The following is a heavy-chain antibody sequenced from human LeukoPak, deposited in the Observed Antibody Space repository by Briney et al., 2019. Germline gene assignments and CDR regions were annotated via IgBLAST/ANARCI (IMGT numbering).Heavy chain of an antibody. CDR2: IIPIFGTA. V-gene: IGHV1-69*06. D-gene: IGHD2-15*01. CDR3: ACGVFCSGGSCYGEYYYYYMDV. J-gene: IGHJ6*03. Sequence: SVKVSCKASGGTFSSYAISWVRQAPGQGLEWMGGIIPIFGTANYAQKFQSRVTITADKSTSTAYMELSSLRSEDTAVYYCACGVFCSGGSCYGEYYYYYMDVWGKGTTVTVSS. CDR1: GGTFSSYA.